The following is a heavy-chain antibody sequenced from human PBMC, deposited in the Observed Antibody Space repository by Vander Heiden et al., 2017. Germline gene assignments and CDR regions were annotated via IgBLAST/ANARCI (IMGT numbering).Heavy chain of an antibody. Sequence: EVQLVESGGGLVRPGGSLRLSCAASGFTFSTYEMTWARQAPGKGLEWVSYISSSGSTIYYADSVKGRFTISRDNAKNSLYLQMNSLRAEDTAVYYCARVSCSSTSCYLVNYYYYGMDVWGQGTTVTVSS. V-gene: IGHV3-48*03. CDR1: GFTFSTYE. D-gene: IGHD2-2*01. CDR3: ARVSCSSTSCYLVNYYYYGMDV. J-gene: IGHJ6*02. CDR2: ISSSGSTI.